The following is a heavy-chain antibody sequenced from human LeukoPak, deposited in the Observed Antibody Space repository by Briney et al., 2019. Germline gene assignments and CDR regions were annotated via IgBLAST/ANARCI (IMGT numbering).Heavy chain of an antibody. V-gene: IGHV3-7*01. CDR3: ARDVTALDS. D-gene: IGHD2-21*02. CDR1: GFTFSSYW. Sequence: GGSLRLSCAAPGFTFSSYWMSWVRQAPEKGLEWVANINQGGSVKYYVDSVRGRFTISRDNAKNSLYLQMNNLRADDTAVYYCARDVTALDSWGQGTLVTVSS. J-gene: IGHJ4*02. CDR2: INQGGSVK.